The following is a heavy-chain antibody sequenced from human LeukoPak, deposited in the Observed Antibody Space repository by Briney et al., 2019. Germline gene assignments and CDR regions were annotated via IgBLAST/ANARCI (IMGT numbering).Heavy chain of an antibody. V-gene: IGHV3-21*05. CDR3: ARDTFQPGLIDS. Sequence: PGGSLRLSCAASGFTFSLYAMNWVRQAPGKGLEWVSYINDDSSDIHYAGPVRGRFTISRDDARKTLYLQLSSLRVEDTAVYYCARDTFQPGLIDSWGQGTLVTVSS. CDR1: GFTFSLYA. J-gene: IGHJ4*02. CDR2: INDDSSDI. D-gene: IGHD2-2*01.